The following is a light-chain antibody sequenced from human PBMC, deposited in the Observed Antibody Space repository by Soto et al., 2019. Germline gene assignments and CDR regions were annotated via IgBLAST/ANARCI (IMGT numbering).Light chain of an antibody. CDR3: QQYNSYPYT. J-gene: IGKJ2*01. CDR1: QSISNW. V-gene: IGKV1-5*03. CDR2: KAS. Sequence: DIQMTQSPSTLSASVGDRVTITCRASQSISNWLAWYQQKPGKAPKLLIYKASNLESGVPSRFSGSGSGTEFTLTISSLQPDDFATYYCQQYNSYPYTFGQGTNLEIK.